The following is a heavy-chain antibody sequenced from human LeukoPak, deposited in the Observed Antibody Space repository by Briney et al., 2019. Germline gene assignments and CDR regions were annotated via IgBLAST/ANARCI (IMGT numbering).Heavy chain of an antibody. CDR2: IDQSGGRN. CDR1: GFTFSRFW. J-gene: IGHJ3*02. Sequence: PGGSLRLSCAASGFTFSRFWMNRVRQAPGRGLEWVANIDQSGGRNNYVDSVKGRFTISRDNAKNSLFLEMSSLRADDTAVYFCARDVEGGTFDIWGQGTTVTVSS. D-gene: IGHD3-16*01. CDR3: ARDVEGGTFDI. V-gene: IGHV3-7*05.